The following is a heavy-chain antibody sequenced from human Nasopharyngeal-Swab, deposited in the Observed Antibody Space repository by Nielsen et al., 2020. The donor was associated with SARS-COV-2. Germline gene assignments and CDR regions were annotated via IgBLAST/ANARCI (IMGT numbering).Heavy chain of an antibody. V-gene: IGHV3-33*01. CDR2: IWYDGSNK. D-gene: IGHD2-15*01. Sequence: GGSLRLSCAASGFTFSSYGMHWVRQAPGKGLEWVAVIWYDGSNKYYADSVKGRFTISRDNSKNTLYLQMNSLRAEDTAVYYCARDTIVVAARPDYYYYYGMDVWGQGTTVTVSS. CDR3: ARDTIVVAARPDYYYYYGMDV. CDR1: GFTFSSYG. J-gene: IGHJ6*02.